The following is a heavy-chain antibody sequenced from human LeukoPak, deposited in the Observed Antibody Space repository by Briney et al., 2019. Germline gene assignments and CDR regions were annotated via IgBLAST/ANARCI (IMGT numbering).Heavy chain of an antibody. CDR2: IYHSGST. CDR3: ARAQAVGYCSGGSCSWFDP. D-gene: IGHD2-15*01. J-gene: IGHJ5*02. CDR1: GGSISSSSYY. Sequence: SETLSLTCTVSGGSISSSSYYWGWIRQPPGKGLEWIGSIYHSGSTYYNPSLKSRVTISVDTSKNQFSLKLSSVTAADTAVYYCARAQAVGYCSGGSCSWFDPWGQGTLVTVSS. V-gene: IGHV4-39*07.